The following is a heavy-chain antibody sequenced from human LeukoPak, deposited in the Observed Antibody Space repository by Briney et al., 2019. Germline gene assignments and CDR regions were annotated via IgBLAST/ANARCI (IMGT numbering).Heavy chain of an antibody. J-gene: IGHJ4*02. Sequence: GGSLRLSCAASGFTFSSYAMSWVRQAPGKGLEWVSAISGSGGSTYYADSVKGRFTISRDNSKNTLCLQMNSLRAEDTAVYYCAKLWDIVVVPAALPLFDYWGQGTLVTVSS. CDR3: AKLWDIVVVPAALPLFDY. D-gene: IGHD2-2*01. CDR2: ISGSGGST. CDR1: GFTFSSYA. V-gene: IGHV3-23*01.